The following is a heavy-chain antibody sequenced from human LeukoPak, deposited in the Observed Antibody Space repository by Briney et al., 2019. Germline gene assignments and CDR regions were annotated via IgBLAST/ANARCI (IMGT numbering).Heavy chain of an antibody. CDR2: ISGTSRTI. CDR3: AKEYDSSGVFDY. J-gene: IGHJ4*02. D-gene: IGHD3-22*01. V-gene: IGHV3-48*01. Sequence: GGSLRLSCAASGFTFSSYSMNWVRQAPGKGLEWVSYISGTSRTIYYADSVKGRFTISRDNAKNSLSLQMNSLRAEDTAVYYCAKEYDSSGVFDYWGQGNLVTVSS. CDR1: GFTFSSYS.